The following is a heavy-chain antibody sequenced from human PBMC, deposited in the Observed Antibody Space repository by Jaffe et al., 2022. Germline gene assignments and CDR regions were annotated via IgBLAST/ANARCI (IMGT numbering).Heavy chain of an antibody. Sequence: EVQLVESGGGLVQPGGSLRLSCAASGFTFSSYWMSWVRQAPGKGLEWVANIKQDGSEKYYVDSVKGRFTISRDNAKNSLYLQMNSLRAEDTAVYYCARDPHSWLNGGYFQHWGQGTLVTVSS. CDR2: IKQDGSEK. CDR1: GFTFSSYW. J-gene: IGHJ1*01. CDR3: ARDPHSWLNGGYFQH. V-gene: IGHV3-7*01. D-gene: IGHD6-19*01.